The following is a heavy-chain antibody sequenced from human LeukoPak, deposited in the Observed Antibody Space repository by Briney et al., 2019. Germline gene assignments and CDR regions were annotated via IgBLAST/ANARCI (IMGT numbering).Heavy chain of an antibody. CDR3: TTYVLIVGATWFDY. D-gene: IGHD1-26*01. V-gene: IGHV3-15*01. CDR2: IKSKTDGGTT. Sequence: GGSLRLSCAASGFTFSNAWMSWVRQAPGKGLEWVGRIKSKTDGGTTDYAAPVKGRFTISRDDSKNTLYLQMNSLKTEDTAVYYCTTYVLIVGATWFDYWGQGTLVTVSS. J-gene: IGHJ4*02. CDR1: GFTFSNAW.